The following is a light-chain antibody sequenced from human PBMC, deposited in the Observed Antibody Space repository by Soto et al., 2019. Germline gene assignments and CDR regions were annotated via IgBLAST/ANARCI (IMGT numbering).Light chain of an antibody. V-gene: IGKV3-20*01. Sequence: EIVLTQSPGTLSLSPGERATLSCTASETIGMTSLAWDQQKPGQDPRLEIYGASKTACGIPDRFSGSTSGTVFNLSISRLEPEDSAVYHCLQHVSAPYTFAQGTRLEIK. CDR1: ETIGMTS. J-gene: IGKJ2*01. CDR2: GAS. CDR3: LQHVSAPYT.